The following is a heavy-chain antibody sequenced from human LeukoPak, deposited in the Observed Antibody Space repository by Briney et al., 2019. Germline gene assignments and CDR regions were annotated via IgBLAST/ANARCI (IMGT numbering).Heavy chain of an antibody. D-gene: IGHD3-3*01. CDR2: IYSDGRT. J-gene: IGHJ3*02. V-gene: IGHV3-53*01. CDR1: GFIVSNKY. CDR3: AKGPHWEDDSFDM. Sequence: GGSLRLSCAASGFIVSNKYMAWVRQAPGKGLEGVSVIYSDGRTLYTETVKGRFTISRDNSKNTMYLQMNSLRAEDTAMYYCAKGPHWEDDSFDMWGQGTMVTVSS.